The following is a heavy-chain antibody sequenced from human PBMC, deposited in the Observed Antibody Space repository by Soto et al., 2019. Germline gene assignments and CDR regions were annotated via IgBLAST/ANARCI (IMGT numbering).Heavy chain of an antibody. J-gene: IGHJ4*02. Sequence: QLPLQESGPGLVKPSETLSLTCTVSGGSISSSSYYWGWIRQPPGKGLEWIGSIYYSGSTYYNPSLKSRVTISVDTSKNQFSLKLSSVTAADTAVYYCARLVGGGSCCTYFDYWGQGTLVTVSS. D-gene: IGHD2-15*01. CDR1: GGSISSSSYY. V-gene: IGHV4-39*01. CDR3: ARLVGGGSCCTYFDY. CDR2: IYYSGST.